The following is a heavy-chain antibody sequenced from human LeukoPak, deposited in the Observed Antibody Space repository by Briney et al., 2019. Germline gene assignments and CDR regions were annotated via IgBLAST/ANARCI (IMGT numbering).Heavy chain of an antibody. V-gene: IGHV3-30*18. CDR1: GFTFSSYG. J-gene: IGHJ4*02. CDR2: ISYDGSNK. CDR3: ANDGSGSFDY. Sequence: GGSLRLSCAASGFTFSSYGMHWVRQAPGKGLEWVAVISYDGSNKYYADSVKGRFTISRDNSKNTLYLQMNSLRAEDTAVYYCANDGSGSFDYWGQGTLVTVSS. D-gene: IGHD1-26*01.